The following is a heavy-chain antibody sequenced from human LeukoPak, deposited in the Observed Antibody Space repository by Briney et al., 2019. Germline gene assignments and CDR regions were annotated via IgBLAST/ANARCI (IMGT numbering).Heavy chain of an antibody. V-gene: IGHV4-59*01. CDR3: ARVSGSGWYYFDH. CDR1: GGSSTSYF. Sequence: SETLSPTCTVSGGSSTSYFWSWVRQSPGKGLEWIGYIYNSGNTNYNPSLKSRVTISRDMSRNQFSLKLRSVTAADTAVYYCARVSGSGWYYFDHWGQGTLVTVSS. J-gene: IGHJ4*02. D-gene: IGHD6-19*01. CDR2: IYNSGNT.